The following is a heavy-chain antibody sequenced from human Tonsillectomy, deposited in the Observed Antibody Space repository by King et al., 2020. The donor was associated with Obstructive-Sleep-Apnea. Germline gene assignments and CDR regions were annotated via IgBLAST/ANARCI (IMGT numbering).Heavy chain of an antibody. CDR3: ATTKDGSGSYFNS. J-gene: IGHJ4*02. D-gene: IGHD3-10*01. CDR1: GGSTSSDY. V-gene: IGHV4-59*01. CDR2: IHYSGNT. Sequence: VQLQESGPGLVKPSETLSLTCTVSGGSTSSDYWNWIRPPAGKGLEWIGYIHYSGNTNQNPSLKSRVTMSIDTSKNQFSLRLNSVTAADTAVYYCATTKDGSGSYFNSWGQGTLVIVSS.